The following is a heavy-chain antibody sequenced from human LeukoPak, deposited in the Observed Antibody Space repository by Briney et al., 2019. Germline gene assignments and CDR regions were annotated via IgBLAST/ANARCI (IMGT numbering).Heavy chain of an antibody. CDR2: IKSKTDGGTT. D-gene: IGHD2-21*02. V-gene: IGHV3-15*01. J-gene: IGHJ4*02. Sequence: GGSLRLSCAASGFTFSRYYMAWVRQAPGKGLEWVGRIKSKTDGGTTDYAAPVKGRFTISRDDSKNTLYLQMNSLKTEDTAVYYCTTFHGAYCGGDCYGPNYYLDYWGQGTLVTVSS. CDR3: TTFHGAYCGGDCYGPNYYLDY. CDR1: GFTFSRYY.